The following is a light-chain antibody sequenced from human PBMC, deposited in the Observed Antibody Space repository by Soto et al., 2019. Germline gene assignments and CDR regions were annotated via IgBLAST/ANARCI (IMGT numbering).Light chain of an antibody. CDR1: QNIDNK. CDR3: AQFHYWWT. CDR2: DAS. Sequence: ENVLTKSSAPLSVFPGERGTPSCRPSQNIDNKLVWYQQKPGQVPRLLIYDASTRATGIPARFSGSGSGTEFTLTISSLQSEDFAFYYCAQFHYWWTFGQGTKVYI. J-gene: IGKJ1*01. V-gene: IGKV3-15*01.